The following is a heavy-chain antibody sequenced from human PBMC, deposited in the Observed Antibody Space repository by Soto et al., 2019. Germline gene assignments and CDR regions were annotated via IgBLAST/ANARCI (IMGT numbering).Heavy chain of an antibody. J-gene: IGHJ4*02. CDR1: GGSISINDW. D-gene: IGHD3-16*01. CDR3: ARGYDPSASRARYFDF. CDR2: VSHSGST. Sequence: QVQLQESGPRLVKPSGTLSLTCAVSGGSISINDWWSWVRQPPGKGLEWIGDVSHSGSTNYMPSLLGRITLSLYRSKKQFSLKLTSVTAADTAVYFCARGYDPSASRARYFDFWGQGALVTVSS. V-gene: IGHV4-4*02.